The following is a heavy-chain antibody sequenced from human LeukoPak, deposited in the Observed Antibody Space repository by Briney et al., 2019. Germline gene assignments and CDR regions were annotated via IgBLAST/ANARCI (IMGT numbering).Heavy chain of an antibody. D-gene: IGHD6-13*01. J-gene: IGHJ4*02. CDR1: GYSFPNYW. Sequence: GESLKISCKGSGYSFPNYWNGWVRQMPGKGLEWMGIIYPSDSDTRYSPSFQGQVTISADKSISTAYLQWSNPKASDTAMYFCAREEQTGSSWFAYWGQGTLVTVSS. V-gene: IGHV5-51*01. CDR2: IYPSDSDT. CDR3: AREEQTGSSWFAY.